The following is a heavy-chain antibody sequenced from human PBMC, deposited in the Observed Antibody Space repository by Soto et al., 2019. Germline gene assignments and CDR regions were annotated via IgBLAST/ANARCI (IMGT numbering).Heavy chain of an antibody. V-gene: IGHV3-33*01. J-gene: IGHJ4*02. Sequence: QVQLVDSGGGVVQPGRSLRLSCAASGFTFRTYGMHWVSQTPGKGLEWVAVIWFYGSKKYYTDSVKGRLTISRDNSKNILYLEMNSLRAEDTFLYYCATSFLAYQDIVYWGQGTLVTVSS. CDR2: IWFYGSKK. CDR3: ATSFLAYQDIVY. D-gene: IGHD2-2*01. CDR1: GFTFRTYG.